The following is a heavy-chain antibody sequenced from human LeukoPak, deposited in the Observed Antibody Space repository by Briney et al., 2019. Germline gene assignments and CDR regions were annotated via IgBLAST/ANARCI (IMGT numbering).Heavy chain of an antibody. CDR3: ARVTGYMTEDYFDY. D-gene: IGHD6-13*01. J-gene: IGHJ4*02. CDR1: GGSLTSGNYY. V-gene: IGHV4-61*01. Sequence: SETLSLTCTVSGGSLTSGNYYWSWIRQPPGTGLEWIGYIYYSGSTNYNPSLKSRVTISVDTSKNQFSLRLSSVTAADTAVYYCARVTGYMTEDYFDYWGQGTLITVSS. CDR2: IYYSGST.